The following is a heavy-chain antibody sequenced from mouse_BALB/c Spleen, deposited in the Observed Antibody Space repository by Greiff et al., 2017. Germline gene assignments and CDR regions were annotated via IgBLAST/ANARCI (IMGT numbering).Heavy chain of an antibody. Sequence: VMLVESGPGLVQPSQSLSITCTVSGFSLTSYGVHWVRQSPGKGLEWLGVIWSGGSTDYNAAFVSRLSISKDNSKSQVFFKMNSLQANDTAIYYCARNYYGYDWYFDVWGAGTTVTVSS. CDR3: ARNYYGYDWYFDV. J-gene: IGHJ1*01. V-gene: IGHV2-2*02. CDR2: IWSGGST. CDR1: GFSLTSYG. D-gene: IGHD1-2*01.